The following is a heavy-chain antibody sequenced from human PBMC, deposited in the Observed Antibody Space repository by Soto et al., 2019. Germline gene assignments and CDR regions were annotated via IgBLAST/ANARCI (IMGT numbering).Heavy chain of an antibody. V-gene: IGHV1-69*13. J-gene: IGHJ4*02. Sequence: SVKVSCKASGGTFSSYAISWVRQAPGQGLEWMGGIIPIFGTANYAQKFQGRVTITADESTSTAYMELSSLRSEDTAVYYCASGPYYDILTGYLAQGYWGQGTLVTVSS. CDR2: IIPIFGTA. CDR3: ASGPYYDILTGYLAQGY. D-gene: IGHD3-9*01. CDR1: GGTFSSYA.